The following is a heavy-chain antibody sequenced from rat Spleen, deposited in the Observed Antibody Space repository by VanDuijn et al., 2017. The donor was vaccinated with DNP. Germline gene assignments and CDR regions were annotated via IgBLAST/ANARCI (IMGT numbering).Heavy chain of an antibody. CDR2: MRYEGSGT. J-gene: IGHJ2*01. Sequence: EVQLVESGGGLVQPGRSLKLSCAASGFTFSDSGMHWIRQAPTKGLEWVAYMRYEGSGTHYGDSVRGRFTISRDNAKSTLYLQMNRLRSEDTATYYCARQSAIYYYGYVPTFFDYWGQGVMVAVSS. CDR3: ARQSAIYYYGYVPTFFDY. V-gene: IGHV5-22*01. D-gene: IGHD1-12*01. CDR1: GFTFSDSG.